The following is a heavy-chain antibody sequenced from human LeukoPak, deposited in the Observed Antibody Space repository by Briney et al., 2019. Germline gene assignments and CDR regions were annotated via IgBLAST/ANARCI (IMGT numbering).Heavy chain of an antibody. CDR3: ARAYYESSAYRHAVYFDY. D-gene: IGHD3-22*01. V-gene: IGHV1-46*02. J-gene: IGHJ4*02. CDR2: INPSDDST. Sequence: ASVKVSCKASGYTFNSSYMRWVRQAPGQGLGWMGIINPSDDSTRYAQKFQGRVTMTKDTSTNTVYMHLSSLSSDDTAVYYCARAYYESSAYRHAVYFDYWGQGTLVTVSS. CDR1: GYTFNSSY.